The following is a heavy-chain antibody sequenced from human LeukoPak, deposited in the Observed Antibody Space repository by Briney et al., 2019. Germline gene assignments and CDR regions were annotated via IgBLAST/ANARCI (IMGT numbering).Heavy chain of an antibody. D-gene: IGHD6-13*01. CDR2: INPNSGGT. Sequence: ASVKVSCKASGYTFTGYYMQWVRQAPGQGLEWMGWINPNSGGTNYAQKFQGRVTITSNTSISTAYMELSSLRSEDTAVYYCARGPAKSRYSSSRNWFDPWGQGTLVTVSS. J-gene: IGHJ5*02. CDR3: ARGPAKSRYSSSRNWFDP. V-gene: IGHV1-2*02. CDR1: GYTFTGYY.